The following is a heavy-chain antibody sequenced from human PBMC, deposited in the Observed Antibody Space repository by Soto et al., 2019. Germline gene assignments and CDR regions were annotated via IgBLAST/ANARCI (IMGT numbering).Heavy chain of an antibody. CDR1: GGSFSGYY. J-gene: IGHJ5*02. CDR3: ARGRDGYFDWLSPLDP. Sequence: SETLSLTCAVYGGSFSGYYWSWIRQPPGKGLEWIGEINHSGSTNYNPSLKSRVTISVDTSKNQFSLKLSSVTAADTAVYYCARGRDGYFDWLSPLDPWGQGTLVTVSS. V-gene: IGHV4-34*01. D-gene: IGHD3-9*01. CDR2: INHSGST.